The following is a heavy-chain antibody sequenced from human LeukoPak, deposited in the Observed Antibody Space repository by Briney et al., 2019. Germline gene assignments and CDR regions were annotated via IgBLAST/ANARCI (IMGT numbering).Heavy chain of an antibody. V-gene: IGHV3-9*01. CDR3: AKGQQTIAVAARWFDP. D-gene: IGHD6-19*01. J-gene: IGHJ5*02. Sequence: GRSLRLSCAASGFTFDDYAMHWVRQAPGKGLEWVSGISWSSGSIGYADSVKGRFTISRDNAKNSLYLQMNSLRAEDTALYYCAKGQQTIAVAARWFDPWGQGTLVTVSS. CDR2: ISWSSGSI. CDR1: GFTFDDYA.